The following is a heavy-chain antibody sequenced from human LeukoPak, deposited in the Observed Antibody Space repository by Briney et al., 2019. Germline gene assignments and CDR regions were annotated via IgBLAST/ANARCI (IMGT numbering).Heavy chain of an antibody. D-gene: IGHD6-19*01. CDR1: GGSISSSSYY. CDR3: AREGGIAVARAFDI. J-gene: IGHJ3*02. V-gene: IGHV4-39*06. CDR2: IYYSGST. Sequence: SETLSLTCTVSGGSISSSSYYWGWIRQPPGKGLEWIGSIYYSGSTYYNPSLKSRVTISVDTSKNQFPLKLSSVTAADTAVYYCAREGGIAVARAFDIWGQGTMVTVSS.